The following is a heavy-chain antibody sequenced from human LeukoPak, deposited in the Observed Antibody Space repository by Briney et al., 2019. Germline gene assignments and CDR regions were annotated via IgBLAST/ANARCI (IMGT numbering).Heavy chain of an antibody. V-gene: IGHV3-53*01. J-gene: IGHJ6*02. CDR3: AREDIVVVPAALQIRGTYDYYGMDV. D-gene: IGHD2-2*01. CDR1: GFILSNNY. Sequence: GGSLRLSWAAAGFILSNNYMSWVRQAQGKGMEWGSIMYRDGTPYYTDSVKGRFTITRDNSKNTLYLQMNSLRAEDTAVYYCAREDIVVVPAALQIRGTYDYYGMDVWGQGTTVTVSS. CDR2: MYRDGTP.